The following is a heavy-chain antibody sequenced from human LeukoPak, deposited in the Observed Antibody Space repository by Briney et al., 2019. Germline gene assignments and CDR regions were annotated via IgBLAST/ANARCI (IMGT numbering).Heavy chain of an antibody. CDR2: IYPRDGST. CDR3: ARDQEGFDY. CDR1: GYTFTSNY. V-gene: IGHV1-46*01. J-gene: IGHJ4*02. Sequence: ASVEVSCKASGYTFTSNYIHWARQAPGQGLEWMGMIYPRDGSTSYAQKFQGRVTVTRDTSTSTVHMELSGLRSEDTAVYYCARDQEGFDYWGQGTLVTVSS.